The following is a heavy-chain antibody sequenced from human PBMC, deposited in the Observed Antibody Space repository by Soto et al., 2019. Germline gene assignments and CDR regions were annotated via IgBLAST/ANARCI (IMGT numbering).Heavy chain of an antibody. J-gene: IGHJ1*01. V-gene: IGHV3-23*01. CDR1: GFTFSSYA. Sequence: GGSLRLSCAASGFTFSSYAMSWVRQAPGKGLEWVSAISGSGGSTYYADSGKCRFTISIDNSKNTLYLQMNSLRAEDTAVYYCAGARTGTTEYFQHWGQGTLVTVSS. D-gene: IGHD1-7*01. CDR3: AGARTGTTEYFQH. CDR2: ISGSGGST.